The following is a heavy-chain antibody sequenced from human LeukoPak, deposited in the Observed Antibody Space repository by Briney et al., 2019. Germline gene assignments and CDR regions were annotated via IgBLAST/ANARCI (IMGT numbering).Heavy chain of an antibody. CDR1: GGSISSSSYY. V-gene: IGHV4-39*07. CDR3: ARDSRSGWGNWFDP. CDR2: IYYRGST. D-gene: IGHD6-19*01. Sequence: SETLSLTCTLSGGSISSSSYYWGWIRLPPGKGLEWIGSIYYRGSTYYNPSLKSRVAISVDTSKNQFSLKLSSVTAADTAVYYCARDSRSGWGNWFDPWGQGTLVTVSS. J-gene: IGHJ5*02.